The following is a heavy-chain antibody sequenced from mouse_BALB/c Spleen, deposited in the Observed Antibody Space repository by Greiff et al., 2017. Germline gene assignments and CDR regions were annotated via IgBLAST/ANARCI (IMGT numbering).Heavy chain of an antibody. J-gene: IGHJ3*01. Sequence: EVHVVESGPSLVRPSQTLSLTCSVTGDSITSGYWNWIRKFPGNKLEYMGYISYSGSTYYNPSLKSRISITRDTSKHQYYLQLNSVTTEDTATYYCARGYGAWFAYWGQGTLVTVSA. V-gene: IGHV3-8*02. D-gene: IGHD1-1*02. CDR3: ARGYGAWFAY. CDR2: ISYSGST. CDR1: GDSITSGY.